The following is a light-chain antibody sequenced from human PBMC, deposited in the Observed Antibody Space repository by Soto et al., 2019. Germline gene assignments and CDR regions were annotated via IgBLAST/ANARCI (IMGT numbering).Light chain of an antibody. CDR1: GSDVGGYDY. CDR2: DVS. V-gene: IGLV2-14*01. CDR3: NSYASSSTPYV. J-gene: IGLJ1*01. Sequence: QSALPQPASVSGSPGQSITISCTGTGSDVGGYDYVSWYQQHPGKAPKLMIYDVSRRPSGVSYRFSGSKSGNTASLTISGLQAEDEADYYCNSYASSSTPYVFGTGTKLTVL.